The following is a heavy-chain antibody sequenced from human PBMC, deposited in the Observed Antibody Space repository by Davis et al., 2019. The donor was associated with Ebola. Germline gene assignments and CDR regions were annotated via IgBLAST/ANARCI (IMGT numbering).Heavy chain of an antibody. V-gene: IGHV4-4*02. CDR1: GGSISSSNW. CDR3: ASFGYTSSATEL. D-gene: IGHD5-12*01. CDR2: IYHCGST. Sequence: PSETLSLTCAVSGGSISSSNWWSWVRQPPGKGLEWIGEIYHCGSTNYKSSLQSRVTISADTSNNRVSLRLTSVTAADTAVYFCASFGYTSSATELWGQGTLVSVSS. J-gene: IGHJ4*02.